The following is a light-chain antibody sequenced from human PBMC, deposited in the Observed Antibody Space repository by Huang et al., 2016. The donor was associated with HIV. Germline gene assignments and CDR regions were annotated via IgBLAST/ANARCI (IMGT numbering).Light chain of an antibody. CDR1: QSISSW. CDR3: QQYNSLAWT. J-gene: IGKJ1*01. CDR2: KAS. V-gene: IGKV1-5*03. Sequence: DIQMTKSPSTLSASVGDRVTITCRASQSISSWLAWYQQKPGKAPNLLIYKASSLESGGPSRFSGSGSGTEFTLTISSLQPDDFATYYCQQYNSLAWTFGQGTKVEIK.